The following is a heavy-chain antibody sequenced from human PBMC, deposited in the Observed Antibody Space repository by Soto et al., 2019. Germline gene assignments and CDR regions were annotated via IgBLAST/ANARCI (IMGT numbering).Heavy chain of an antibody. Sequence: ASVKVSCKASGYTFTSYGISWARQAPGQGLEWMGWISSYNGNTNYAQKVQGRVTMTTDTSTSTTYMELRSLRSDDTAMYYCARGPRYCSSTSCFSGVTWFDPWGQGTLVTVSS. CDR2: ISSYNGNT. V-gene: IGHV1-18*04. D-gene: IGHD2-2*01. J-gene: IGHJ5*02. CDR3: ARGPRYCSSTSCFSGVTWFDP. CDR1: GYTFTSYG.